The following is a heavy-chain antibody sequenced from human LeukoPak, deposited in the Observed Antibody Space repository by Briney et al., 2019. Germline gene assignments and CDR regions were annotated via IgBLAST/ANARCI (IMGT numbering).Heavy chain of an antibody. J-gene: IGHJ4*02. V-gene: IGHV1-69*13. CDR1: GGTFSSYA. CDR2: IIPIFGTA. D-gene: IGHD6-19*01. CDR3: ARVLLYGSGWVTYFDY. Sequence: ASVTVSCTASGGTFSSYAISWVRQAPGQGLEWMGGIIPIFGTANYAQKFQGRVTITADESTSTAYMELSSLRSEDTAVYYCARVLLYGSGWVTYFDYWGQGTLVTVSS.